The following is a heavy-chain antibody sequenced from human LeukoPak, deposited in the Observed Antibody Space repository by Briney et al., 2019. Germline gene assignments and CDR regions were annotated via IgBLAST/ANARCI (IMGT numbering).Heavy chain of an antibody. V-gene: IGHV3-30*04. CDR3: ARAFSGSYYFAS. J-gene: IGHJ4*02. CDR2: ISYDGSNK. D-gene: IGHD1-26*01. Sequence: GGSLRLSCAASGFTFSSYAMHWVRQAPGKGLEWVAVISYDGSNKYYADSVKGRFTISRDNSKNTLYLQMNSLRAEHTAVYYCARAFSGSYYFASGGQGPLVTVSS. CDR1: GFTFSSYA.